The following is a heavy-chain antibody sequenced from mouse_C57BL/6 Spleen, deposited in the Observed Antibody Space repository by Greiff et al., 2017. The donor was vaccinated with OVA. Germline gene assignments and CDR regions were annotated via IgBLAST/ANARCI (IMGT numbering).Heavy chain of an antibody. CDR1: GFTFSSYA. CDR3: ALIYDGYYAAY. CDR2: ISDGGSYT. D-gene: IGHD2-3*01. J-gene: IGHJ3*01. Sequence: EVKVVESGGGLVKPGGSLKLSCAASGFTFSSYAMSWVRQTPEKRLAWVATISDGGSYTYYPDNVKGRFTISRDNAKNNLYLQMSHLKSEDTAMYYCALIYDGYYAAYWGQGTLVTVSA. V-gene: IGHV5-4*03.